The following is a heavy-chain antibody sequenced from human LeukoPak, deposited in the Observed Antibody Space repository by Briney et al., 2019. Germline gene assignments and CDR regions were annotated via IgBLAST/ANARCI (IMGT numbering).Heavy chain of an antibody. CDR3: AKDAVTTSRPYYYYGMDV. CDR1: GFTFSSYA. J-gene: IGHJ6*02. CDR2: ISGSGGST. Sequence: PGASLRLSCAASGFTFSSYAMSWVRQAPGKGLEWVPAISGSGGSTYYADSVKGRFTISRDNSKNTLYLQMNSLRAEDTAVYYCAKDAVTTSRPYYYYGMDVWGQGTTVTVSS. V-gene: IGHV3-23*01. D-gene: IGHD4-17*01.